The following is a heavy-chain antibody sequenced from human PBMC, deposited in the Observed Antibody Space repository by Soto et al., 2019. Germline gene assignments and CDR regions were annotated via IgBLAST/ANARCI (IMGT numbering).Heavy chain of an antibody. CDR3: ARQSALVTNYYYYYGMDV. Sequence: PGESLKISCKGSGYSFTSYWIGWVRQMPGKGLEWMGIIYPGDSDTRYSPSFQGQVTISADKSISTAYLQWSSLKASDTAMYYCARQSALVTNYYYYYGMDVWGQGTTVTVSS. CDR2: IYPGDSDT. V-gene: IGHV5-51*01. CDR1: GYSFTSYW. D-gene: IGHD2-2*01. J-gene: IGHJ6*02.